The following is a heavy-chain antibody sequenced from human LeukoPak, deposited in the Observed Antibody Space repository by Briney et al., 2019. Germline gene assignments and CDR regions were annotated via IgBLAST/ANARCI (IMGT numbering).Heavy chain of an antibody. CDR2: IRSKGYSETT. V-gene: IGHV3-49*04. CDR3: TRDDKLIDY. Sequence: GGSQRLSCTASGFTIGDYGMSWVRQAPGKGLEWVGFIRSKGYSETTEYAASVKGRFTISRDDSKSIVYLQLSSLKTEDTAVYYCTRDDKLIDYWGQETLVSVSS. CDR1: GFTIGDYG. J-gene: IGHJ4*02. D-gene: IGHD3-16*01.